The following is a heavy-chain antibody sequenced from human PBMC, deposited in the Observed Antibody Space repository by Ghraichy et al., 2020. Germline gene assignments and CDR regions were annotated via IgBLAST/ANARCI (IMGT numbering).Heavy chain of an antibody. D-gene: IGHD3-3*01. J-gene: IGHJ6*03. CDR1: GGSFSGYY. CDR3: ARGVGSNYDFWSGYYREASYYYYMDV. CDR2: INHSGST. Sequence: LRLSCAVYGGSFSGYYYTWIRQPPGKGLEWIGEINHSGSTNYNPSLKSRVTISVDTSKNQFSLKLSSVTAADTAVYYCARGVGSNYDFWSGYYREASYYYYMDVWGEGTTVIVSS. V-gene: IGHV4-34*01.